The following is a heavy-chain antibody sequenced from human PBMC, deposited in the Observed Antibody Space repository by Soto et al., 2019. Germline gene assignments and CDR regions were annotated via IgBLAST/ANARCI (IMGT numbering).Heavy chain of an antibody. J-gene: IGHJ4*02. D-gene: IGHD3-16*01. Sequence: SVKVSFKACGGTVSSYGISGVLQARGQGLEWMGGIIPIFGTANYSQRFQGRGTITADKPTSTAYMELSSLRSEDTAVYYCARDPGYCDYVWGAPTPGYWAQRPLLTVPS. V-gene: IGHV1-69*06. CDR3: ARDPGYCDYVWGAPTPGY. CDR2: IIPIFGTA. CDR1: GGTVSSYG.